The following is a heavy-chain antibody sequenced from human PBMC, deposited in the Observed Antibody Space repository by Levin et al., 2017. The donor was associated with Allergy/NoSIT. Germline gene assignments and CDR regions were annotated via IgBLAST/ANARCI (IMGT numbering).Heavy chain of an antibody. CDR1: GFTFSSYA. Sequence: GGSLRLSCAASGFTFSSYAMSWVRQAPGKGLEWVSAISGSGGSTYYADSVKGRFTISRDNSKNTLYLQMNSLRAEDTAVYYCAKDEGYYGLGVYYYYGMDVWGQGTTVTVSS. CDR3: AKDEGYYGLGVYYYYGMDV. V-gene: IGHV3-23*01. J-gene: IGHJ6*02. D-gene: IGHD3-16*01. CDR2: ISGSGGST.